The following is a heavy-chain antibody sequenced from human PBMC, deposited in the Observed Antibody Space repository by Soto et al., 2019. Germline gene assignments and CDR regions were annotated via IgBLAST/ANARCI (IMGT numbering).Heavy chain of an antibody. V-gene: IGHV4-34*01. Sequence: SETLSLTCAVYGGSFSGYYWSWIRQPPGKGLEWIGEINHSGSTNYNPSLKSRVTISVDTSKNQFSLKLSSVTAADTAVYYCARDVRRGSSSWYGNGDYWGQGTLVTVSS. CDR2: INHSGST. D-gene: IGHD6-13*01. J-gene: IGHJ4*02. CDR1: GGSFSGYY. CDR3: ARDVRRGSSSWYGNGDY.